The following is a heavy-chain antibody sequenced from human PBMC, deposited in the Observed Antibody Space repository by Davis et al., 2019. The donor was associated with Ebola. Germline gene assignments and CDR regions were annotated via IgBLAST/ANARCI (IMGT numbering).Heavy chain of an antibody. J-gene: IGHJ4*02. CDR1: GGSVSSGSYY. CDR2: IYYSGST. V-gene: IGHV4-61*01. Sequence: PSETLSLTCTVSGGSVSSGSYYWSWIRQPPGKGLEWIGYIYYSGSTNYNPSLKSRVTISVDTSKNQFSLKLSSVTAADTAVYYCASGSGSYPGLAYWGQGTLVTVSS. CDR3: ASGSGSYPGLAY. D-gene: IGHD3-10*01.